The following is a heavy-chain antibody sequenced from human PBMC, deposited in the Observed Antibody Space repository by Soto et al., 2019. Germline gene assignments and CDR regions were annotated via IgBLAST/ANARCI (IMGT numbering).Heavy chain of an antibody. CDR1: GYTFTSYC. D-gene: IGHD6-19*01. CDR2: ISAYNGNT. CDR3: ARDRLRGPVAGNGYYYYYGMDV. J-gene: IGHJ6*02. Sequence: ASVKVSCKASGYTFTSYCISWVRQAPGQGLEWMGWISAYNGNTNYAQKLQGRVTMTTDTSTSTAYMELRSLRSDDTAVYYCARDRLRGPVAGNGYYYYYGMDVWGQGTTVTVSS. V-gene: IGHV1-18*01.